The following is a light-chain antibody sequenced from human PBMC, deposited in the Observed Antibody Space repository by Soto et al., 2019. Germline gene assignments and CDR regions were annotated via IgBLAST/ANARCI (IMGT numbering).Light chain of an antibody. CDR1: TANIGKNY. V-gene: IGLV1-47*02. Sequence: QSVLTQPPSASGTPGQKVTISCSGNTANIGKNYVYWYQQLPETAPKLLIYSDHQRPSGVPDRFSVSKSDTSASLAISGLRSEDEALYFCATWDDRMNGRVFGGGTKLTVL. CDR2: SDH. J-gene: IGLJ3*02. CDR3: ATWDDRMNGRV.